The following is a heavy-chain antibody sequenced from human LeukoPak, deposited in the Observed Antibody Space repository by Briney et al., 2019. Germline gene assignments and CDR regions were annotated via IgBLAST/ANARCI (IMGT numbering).Heavy chain of an antibody. CDR3: ALIPGLGY. J-gene: IGHJ4*02. CDR2: ISIDGSST. CDR1: GFTFSTYW. V-gene: IGHV3-74*03. Sequence: PGGSLRLSCAASGFTFSTYWMHWVRLAPGKGLVWVSRISIDGSSTTYADSVKGRFTISRDNSKNTLYLQMNSLRAEDTAVYYCALIPGLGYWGQGTLVTVSS. D-gene: IGHD7-27*01.